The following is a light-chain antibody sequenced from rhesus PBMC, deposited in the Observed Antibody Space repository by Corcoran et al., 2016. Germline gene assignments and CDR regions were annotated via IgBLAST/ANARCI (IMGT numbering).Light chain of an antibody. CDR1: ESVNFLGANL. CDR2: QTS. CDR3: QQSINAPYT. J-gene: IGKJ2*01. V-gene: IGKV7-13*01. Sequence: DILLTQSPASLAVSAGQRATITCRSSESVNFLGANLIHWYQQMPGPPPALLIYQTSRKDTGVPARFSGSRSGTDFTLTINPVEPDDAADYYCQQSINAPYTFGQGTKVEIE.